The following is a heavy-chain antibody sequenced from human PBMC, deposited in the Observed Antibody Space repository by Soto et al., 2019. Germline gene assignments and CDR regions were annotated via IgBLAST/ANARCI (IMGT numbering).Heavy chain of an antibody. D-gene: IGHD3-22*01. CDR1: GGSISSGDYY. J-gene: IGHJ5*02. CDR3: ARFYEGWCDP. CDR2: IYYSGST. Sequence: SETLSLTCTVSGGSISSGDYYWSWIRQPTGKGLEWIGYIYYSGSTYYNPSLKSRVTISVDTSKNQFSLKLSSVTAADTAVYYCARFYEGWCDPWGKGTLGTVAS. V-gene: IGHV4-30-4*01.